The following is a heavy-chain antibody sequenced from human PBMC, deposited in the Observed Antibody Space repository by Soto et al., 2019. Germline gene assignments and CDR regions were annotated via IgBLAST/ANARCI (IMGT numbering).Heavy chain of an antibody. D-gene: IGHD4-17*01. V-gene: IGHV4-59*01. CDR3: TRARYGDHFDS. J-gene: IGHJ4*02. Sequence: SETLSLTRSVSGDSMTGANWGWFRQSPEKGLEWIGYIDYSGSTNYNPSLRSRITITIDTSSNQFSLNLASVTAADAAVYYCTRARYGDHFDSWGQGTLVTVSS. CDR2: IDYSGST. CDR1: GDSMTGAN.